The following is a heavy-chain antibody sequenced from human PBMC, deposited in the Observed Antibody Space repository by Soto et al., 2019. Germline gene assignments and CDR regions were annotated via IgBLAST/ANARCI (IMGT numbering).Heavy chain of an antibody. CDR1: GFTFSTYT. CDR2: ISSGSSYI. V-gene: IGHV3-21*01. Sequence: EVQLVESGGGLVKPGGSLRLSCAASGFTFSTYTLNWVRQAPGKGLEWVSSISSGSSYIYYAGSVNGRFTISRDNAQNSLYLHMNSLRADDTAVYYCARGVYYFDYWGHGTLVTVSS. CDR3: ARGVYYFDY. J-gene: IGHJ4*01.